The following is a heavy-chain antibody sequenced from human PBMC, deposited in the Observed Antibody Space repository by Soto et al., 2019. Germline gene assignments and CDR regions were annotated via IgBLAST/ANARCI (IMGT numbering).Heavy chain of an antibody. CDR3: ARNSYGTGWYDF. V-gene: IGHV1-3*01. J-gene: IGHJ5*01. CDR1: GYTCTKYA. Sequence: QVQLVQSGAEVKKPGASVKISCEASGYTCTKYAIHWVRQAPGQGFEWIGWINVGNGNTEHSQKFLDRVTITRDTSASTAYMALSGLRYEDTALYYCARNSYGTGWYDFWGQGTLVTVSS. D-gene: IGHD1-7*01. CDR2: INVGNGNT.